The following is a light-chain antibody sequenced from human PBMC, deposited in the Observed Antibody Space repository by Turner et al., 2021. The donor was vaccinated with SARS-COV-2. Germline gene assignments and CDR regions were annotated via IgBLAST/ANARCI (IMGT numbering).Light chain of an antibody. J-gene: IGKJ4*01. Sequence: DIQMTQSPSSLSASVGDRVTITCQASQDISNYLNWYQQKPGKAPKLLIYDASNFETGVPSRFSGSGSWTDFTFTISSLQPEDIATYYCQQYDNLPLTFGGGTKVDIK. CDR1: QDISNY. CDR2: DAS. V-gene: IGKV1-33*01. CDR3: QQYDNLPLT.